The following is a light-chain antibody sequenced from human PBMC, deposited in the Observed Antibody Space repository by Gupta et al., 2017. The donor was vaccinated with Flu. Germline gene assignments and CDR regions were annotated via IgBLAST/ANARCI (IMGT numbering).Light chain of an antibody. Sequence: DLQMTQSPSTLSASVGDTVTITCRASQSLSGWLAWYQHKPGKAPKLLIYKASDLEFGVPSRFSGSGSGIEFTLTISSLQPDDFATYYCQQVNRYPYTFGQGTKLEIK. V-gene: IGKV1-5*03. J-gene: IGKJ2*01. CDR2: KAS. CDR3: QQVNRYPYT. CDR1: QSLSGW.